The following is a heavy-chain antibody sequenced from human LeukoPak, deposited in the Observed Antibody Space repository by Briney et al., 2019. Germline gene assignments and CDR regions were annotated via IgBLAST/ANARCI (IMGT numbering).Heavy chain of an antibody. CDR1: GGSISSYY. Sequence: PSETLSLTCTVSGGSISSYYWSWIRQPAGKGLEWIGRIYTSGSTNYNPSLKSRVTISVDTSKNQFSLRLSSVTAADTAVYYCARGILYGSGYYFYYMDVWGKGTTVTVSS. V-gene: IGHV4-4*07. D-gene: IGHD3-10*01. CDR3: ARGILYGSGYYFYYMDV. CDR2: IYTSGST. J-gene: IGHJ6*03.